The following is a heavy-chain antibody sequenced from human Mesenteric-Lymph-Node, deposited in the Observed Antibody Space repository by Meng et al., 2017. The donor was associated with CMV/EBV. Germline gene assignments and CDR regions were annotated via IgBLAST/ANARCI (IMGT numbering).Heavy chain of an antibody. CDR1: TGSISGSDYY. D-gene: IGHD4-11*01. CDR3: ARDSSGTYSNYVWFDP. J-gene: IGHJ5*02. Sequence: SETLSLTCTVSTGSISGSDYYWVWIRQPPGKGLEWIGSIYYGGSTYYNPSLKSRVTISVDTSKRYFSLKLTSVTAADTAVYYCARDSSGTYSNYVWFDPWGQGTLVTVSS. V-gene: IGHV4-39*02. CDR2: IYYGGST.